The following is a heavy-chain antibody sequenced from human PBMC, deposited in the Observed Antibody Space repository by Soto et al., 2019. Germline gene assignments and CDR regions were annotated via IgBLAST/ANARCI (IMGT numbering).Heavy chain of an antibody. D-gene: IGHD1-26*01. CDR2: IYYSGST. Sequence: PSETLSLTCTVSGGSISSGGYYWSWIRQHPGKGLEWIGYIYYSGSTYYNPSLKSRVTISVDTSKNQFSLKLSSVTAADTAVYYCARDRRGAPSHYFDYWGQGTLVTVSS. J-gene: IGHJ4*02. V-gene: IGHV4-31*03. CDR3: ARDRRGAPSHYFDY. CDR1: GGSISSGGYY.